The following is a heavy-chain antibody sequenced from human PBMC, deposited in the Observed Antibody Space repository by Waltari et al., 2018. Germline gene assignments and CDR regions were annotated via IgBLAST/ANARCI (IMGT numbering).Heavy chain of an antibody. D-gene: IGHD6-19*01. CDR3: ASYKGWGGWYNY. CDR2: IIPIFGTA. J-gene: IGHJ4*02. V-gene: IGHV1-69*05. CDR1: GGTFSSYA. Sequence: QVQLVQSGAEVKKPGSSVKVSCKASGGTFSSYAISRVRQAPGQGLEWRGGIIPIFGTANYEQKCQGRVTITTDESTSTAYMELSSLRSEDTAVYYCASYKGWGGWYNYWGQGTLVTVSS.